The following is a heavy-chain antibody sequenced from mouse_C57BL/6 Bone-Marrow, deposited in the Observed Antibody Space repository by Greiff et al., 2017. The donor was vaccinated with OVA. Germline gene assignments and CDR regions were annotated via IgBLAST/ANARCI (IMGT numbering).Heavy chain of an antibody. V-gene: IGHV5-4*03. Sequence: VKLMESGGGLVKPGGSLKLSCAASGFTFSSYAMSWVRQTPEKRLEWVATISDGGSYTYYPDNVKGRFTISRDNAKNNLYLQMSHLKSEDTAMYYCARPYYGSSFYWYFDVWGTGTTVTVSS. J-gene: IGHJ1*03. CDR3: ARPYYGSSFYWYFDV. D-gene: IGHD1-1*01. CDR2: ISDGGSYT. CDR1: GFTFSSYA.